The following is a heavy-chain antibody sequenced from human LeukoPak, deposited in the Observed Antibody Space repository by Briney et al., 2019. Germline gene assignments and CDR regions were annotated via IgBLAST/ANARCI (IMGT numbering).Heavy chain of an antibody. V-gene: IGHV1-18*01. D-gene: IGHD6-19*01. CDR1: GYTFTSYG. CDR3: ARFTRGIAVAAPNWFDP. J-gene: IGHJ5*02. Sequence: ASVKVSCKASGYTFTSYGISWVRQAPGQGLEWMGWFSAYNGNTNYAQKLQGRVTMTTDTSTSTAYMELRSLRSDDTAVYYCARFTRGIAVAAPNWFDPWGQGTLVTVSS. CDR2: FSAYNGNT.